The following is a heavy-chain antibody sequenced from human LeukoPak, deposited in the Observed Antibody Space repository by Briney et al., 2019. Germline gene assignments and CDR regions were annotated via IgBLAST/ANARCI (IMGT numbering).Heavy chain of an antibody. CDR3: ARGSDWGLDGKDF. CDR1: GYTFTSYY. D-gene: IGHD7-27*01. CDR2: INPSGGST. V-gene: IGHV1-46*01. Sequence: ASVTVSCKASGYTFTSYYMHWVRQTPGQGLEGMGIINPSGGSTSYAQKFQGRVTMTRDTSTSTVYMELSSLRSEDTAVYYCARGSDWGLDGKDFWGQGTLVSVSS. J-gene: IGHJ4*02.